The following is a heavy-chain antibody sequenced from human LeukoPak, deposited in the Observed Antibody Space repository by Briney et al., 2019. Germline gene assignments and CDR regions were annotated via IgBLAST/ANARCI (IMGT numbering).Heavy chain of an antibody. CDR3: ARALLDFWSGYSEFDP. J-gene: IGHJ5*02. CDR1: GGSISSSSYY. V-gene: IGHV4-39*01. Sequence: SETLSLTCTVSGGSISSSSYYWGWIRQPLGKGLEWIGSIYYSGSTYYNPSLKSRVTISVDTSKNQFSLKLSSVTAADTAVYYCARALLDFWSGYSEFDPWGQGTLVTVSS. D-gene: IGHD3-3*01. CDR2: IYYSGST.